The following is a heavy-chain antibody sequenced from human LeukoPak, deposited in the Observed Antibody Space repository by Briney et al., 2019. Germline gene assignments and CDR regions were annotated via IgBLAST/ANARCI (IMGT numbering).Heavy chain of an antibody. D-gene: IGHD6-13*01. CDR3: ARVAAAGSTGRWFDP. V-gene: IGHV4-59*12. CDR2: IYYSGST. Sequence: ASETLSLTCTVSGGSISSYYWSWIRQPPGKGLEWIGYIYYSGSTNYNPSLKSRVTISVDTSKNQFSLKLSSVTAADTAVYYCARVAAAGSTGRWFDPWGQGTLVTVSS. J-gene: IGHJ5*02. CDR1: GGSISSYY.